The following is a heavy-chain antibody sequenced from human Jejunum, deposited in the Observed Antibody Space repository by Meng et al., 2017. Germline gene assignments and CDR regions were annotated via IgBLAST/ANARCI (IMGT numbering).Heavy chain of an antibody. CDR2: ISGSGGTT. D-gene: IGHD5-12*01. Sequence: EVQLLESGGGLVQSGGSLRLSCAASGFTFAGYGMSWVRQAPGKGLEWVSAISGSGGTTYYGDSVKGRFTISRDNSKNTLYLRMNSLRAEDTAVYFCAKGSSGYDFSVEDNWGQGTLVTVSS. V-gene: IGHV3-23*01. CDR3: AKGSSGYDFSVEDN. J-gene: IGHJ4*02. CDR1: GFTFAGYG.